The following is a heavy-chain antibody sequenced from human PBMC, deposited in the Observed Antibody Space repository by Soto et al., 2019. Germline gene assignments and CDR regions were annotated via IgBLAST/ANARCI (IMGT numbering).Heavy chain of an antibody. V-gene: IGHV4-4*02. CDR2: IYHTGNS. Sequence: QVQLQESGPGLVKPSGTLSLTCAVSGGSISSSNWWSWVRQPPGRGLEWIGEIYHTGNSNYNPSLKSRVTISVDTSKNQFSLRLTSVTAADTAVYYCAGERAQGYGMDVWGQGTTVTVSS. CDR1: GGSISSSNW. CDR3: AGERAQGYGMDV. J-gene: IGHJ6*02.